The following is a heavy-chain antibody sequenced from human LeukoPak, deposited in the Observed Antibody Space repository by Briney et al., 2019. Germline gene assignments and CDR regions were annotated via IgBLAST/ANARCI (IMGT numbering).Heavy chain of an antibody. Sequence: PGGSRRLSCAASGFTFSSYSMNWVRQAPGEGLEWGSSISSSSSYIYYADSVKGRSHISRDNAKNSLYLQMHSLRAEDTAVYYCARAYYCSTTSCYAQFDYWGQGTLVTVSS. J-gene: IGHJ4*02. V-gene: IGHV3-21*01. D-gene: IGHD2-2*01. CDR2: ISSSSSYI. CDR3: ARAYYCSTTSCYAQFDY. CDR1: GFTFSSYS.